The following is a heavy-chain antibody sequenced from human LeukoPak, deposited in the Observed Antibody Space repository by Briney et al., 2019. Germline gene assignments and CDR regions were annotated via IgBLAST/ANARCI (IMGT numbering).Heavy chain of an antibody. CDR1: GLPFSLYA. Sequence: PGLCLRLPCAVSGLPFSLYALLWAREAPAKGLVWGAVISYDGSNKYYADSVKGRFTISRDNSKNTLYLQMNSLRAEDTAVYYCAGDGDSGSYFGDFDYWGQGTLVTVSS. J-gene: IGHJ4*02. CDR3: AGDGDSGSYFGDFDY. V-gene: IGHV3-30*04. D-gene: IGHD1-26*01. CDR2: ISYDGSNK.